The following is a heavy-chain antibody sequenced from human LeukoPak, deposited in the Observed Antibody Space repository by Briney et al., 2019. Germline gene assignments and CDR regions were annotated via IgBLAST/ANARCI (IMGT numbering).Heavy chain of an antibody. J-gene: IGHJ4*02. V-gene: IGHV3-64*01. D-gene: IGHD5-12*01. Sequence: PGESLRLSCAASGFTFSSYGVHWVRQAPGKGLESVSGITSNGGSTYYANSVRGRFTVSRDNSKNTLYLQMGSLRAEDTAVYYCARDRGRWLLAFECWGQGTLVTVSS. CDR1: GFTFSSYG. CDR2: ITSNGGST. CDR3: ARDRGRWLLAFEC.